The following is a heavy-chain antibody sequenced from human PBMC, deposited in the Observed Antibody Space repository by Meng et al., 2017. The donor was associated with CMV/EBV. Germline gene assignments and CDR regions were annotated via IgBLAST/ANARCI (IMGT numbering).Heavy chain of an antibody. J-gene: IGHJ5*02. CDR1: GGSISSYY. V-gene: IGHV4-4*07. CDR3: ARSMVVAGDWFDP. D-gene: IGHD2-15*01. CDR2: IYTSGST. Sequence: VQLQESGPGLVKPSETLCLTCTFSGGSISSYYWSWIRQPAGKGLEWIGRIYTSGSTNYNPSLKSRVTMSVDTSKNQFSLKLSPVTAADTAVYYCARSMVVAGDWFDPWGQGTLVTVSS.